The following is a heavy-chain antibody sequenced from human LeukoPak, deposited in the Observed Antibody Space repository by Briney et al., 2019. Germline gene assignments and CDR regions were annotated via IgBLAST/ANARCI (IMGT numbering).Heavy chain of an antibody. CDR1: GFTFSSYA. V-gene: IGHV3-64D*06. D-gene: IGHD3-3*01. Sequence: PGRSLRLSCSASGFTFSSYAMHWVRQAPGKGLEYVSAISSNGGSTYYADSVKGRFTISRDNSKNTLYLQMSSLRAEDTAVYYCHRAYYDFWSGYYQYYYYGMDVWGQGTTVTVSS. J-gene: IGHJ6*02. CDR2: ISSNGGST. CDR3: HRAYYDFWSGYYQYYYYGMDV.